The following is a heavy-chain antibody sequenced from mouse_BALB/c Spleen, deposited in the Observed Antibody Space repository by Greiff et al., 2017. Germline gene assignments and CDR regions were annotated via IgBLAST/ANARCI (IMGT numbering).Heavy chain of an antibody. D-gene: IGHD2-4*01. CDR3: TRFYDYDKRDYYAMDY. J-gene: IGHJ4*01. CDR2: INPSNGGT. Sequence: VKLMESGAELVKPGASVKLSCKASGYTFTSYYMYWVKQRPGQGLEWIGEINPSNGGTNFNEKFKSKATLTVDKSSSTAYMQLSSLTSEDSAVYYCTRFYDYDKRDYYAMDYWGQGTSVTVSS. V-gene: IGHV1S81*02. CDR1: GYTFTSYY.